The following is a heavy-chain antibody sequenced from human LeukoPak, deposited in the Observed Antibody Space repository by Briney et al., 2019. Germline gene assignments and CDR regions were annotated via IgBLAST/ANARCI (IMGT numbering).Heavy chain of an antibody. Sequence: GASVKVSCKASGHTFTGYSVYWVRQAPRQGLEWRGGFNPNVGGANFPQKFQGRVTVTSDPAISAAYMELRRLRSDDTAVYYCARGVFGESLESWGQGTLVSVSS. J-gene: IGHJ4*02. CDR2: FNPNVGGA. CDR1: GHTFTGYS. D-gene: IGHD3-10*02. V-gene: IGHV1-2*02. CDR3: ARGVFGESLES.